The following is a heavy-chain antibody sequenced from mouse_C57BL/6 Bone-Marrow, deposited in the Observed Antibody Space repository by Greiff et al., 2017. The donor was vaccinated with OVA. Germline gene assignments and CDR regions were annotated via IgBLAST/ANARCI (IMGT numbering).Heavy chain of an antibody. J-gene: IGHJ1*03. Sequence: VESGGGFVKPGGSLKLSCAASGFTFSSYAMSWVRQTPEKRLEWVATISDGGSYTYYPDNVKGRFTISRDNAKNNLYLQMSHLKSEDTAMYYCARDRGTGRYFDVWGTGTTVTVSS. D-gene: IGHD4-1*01. V-gene: IGHV5-4*01. CDR2: ISDGGSYT. CDR3: ARDRGTGRYFDV. CDR1: GFTFSSYA.